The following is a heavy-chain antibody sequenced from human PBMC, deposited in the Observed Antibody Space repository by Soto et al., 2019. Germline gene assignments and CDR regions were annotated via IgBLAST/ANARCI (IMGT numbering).Heavy chain of an antibody. D-gene: IGHD4-4*01. CDR3: ARAHNYHHHDYSNHVAFDI. Sequence: ASVKVSCKASGYTFTSYGISWVRQAPGQGLEWMGWISAYNGNTNYAQKPQGRVTMTTDTSTSTAYMELRSLRSDDTAVYYCARAHNYHHHDYSNHVAFDIWGPGTMVTVSS. J-gene: IGHJ3*02. CDR2: ISAYNGNT. V-gene: IGHV1-18*01. CDR1: GYTFTSYG.